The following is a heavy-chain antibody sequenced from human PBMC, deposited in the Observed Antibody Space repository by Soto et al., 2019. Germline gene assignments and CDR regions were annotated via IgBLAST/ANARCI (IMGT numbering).Heavy chain of an antibody. V-gene: IGHV3-7*01. D-gene: IGHD4-4*01. J-gene: IGHJ4*02. CDR2: IKQDGSEK. CDR1: GFTFSSYW. CDR3: ARDGTYYSNYVPY. Sequence: GGSLRLSCAASGFTFSSYWMSWVRQAPGKGLEWVANIKQDGSEKYYVDSVKGRFTISRDNAKNSLYLQMNSLRAEDTAVYYCARDGTYYSNYVPYWGQGTLVTVSS.